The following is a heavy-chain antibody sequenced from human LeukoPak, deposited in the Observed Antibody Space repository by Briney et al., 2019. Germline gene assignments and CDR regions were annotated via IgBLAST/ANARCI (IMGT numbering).Heavy chain of an antibody. D-gene: IGHD3-10*01. CDR2: IYYSGST. CDR3: ARATWELLWFGELFFDYFDY. J-gene: IGHJ4*02. CDR1: GGSISSSSYY. Sequence: PSETLSLTCTVSGGSISSSSYYWGWIRQPPGKGLEWIGSIYYSGSTYYNPSLKSRVTISVDTSKNQFSLKLSSVTAADTAVYYCARATWELLWFGELFFDYFDYWGQGTLVTVSS. V-gene: IGHV4-39*01.